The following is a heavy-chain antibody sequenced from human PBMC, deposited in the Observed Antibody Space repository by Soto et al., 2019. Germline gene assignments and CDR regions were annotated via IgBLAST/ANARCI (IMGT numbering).Heavy chain of an antibody. J-gene: IGHJ5*02. CDR2: ISGSGGST. CDR1: GFTFSSYA. V-gene: IGHV3-23*01. Sequence: EVQLLESGGGLVQPGGSLRLSCAASGFTFSSYAMSWVRQAPGKGLEWVSAISGSGGSTYYADSVKGRFTISRDNSKNTLYLQMTSLRAEDTAVYYCAKDRYYYGSGSYYKPNWFDPWGQGTLVTVSS. D-gene: IGHD3-10*01. CDR3: AKDRYYYGSGSYYKPNWFDP.